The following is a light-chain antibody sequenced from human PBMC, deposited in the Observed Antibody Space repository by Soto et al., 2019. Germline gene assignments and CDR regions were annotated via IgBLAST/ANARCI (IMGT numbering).Light chain of an antibody. J-gene: IGKJ3*01. CDR1: QSVSSSY. V-gene: IGKV3-20*01. CDR3: QQYGSSPR. CDR2: GAS. Sequence: EIVLTQSPGTLSLSPGERATLSCRASQSVSSSYLAWYQQKPGQAPRLLIYGASSRATGIPDRFSGSGSGTDFTLTISRLEAEDFAVYYFQQYGSSPRFGPGTKVDI.